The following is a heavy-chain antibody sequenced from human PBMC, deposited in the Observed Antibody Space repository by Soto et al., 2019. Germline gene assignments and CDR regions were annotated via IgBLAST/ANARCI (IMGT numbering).Heavy chain of an antibody. CDR1: GFTLTRYG. J-gene: IGHJ4*02. V-gene: IGHV1-18*01. D-gene: IGHD2-21*02. CDR3: AQCGGDCYHINY. CDR2: ISAYNGNT. Sequence: GASGKVSWKASGFTLTRYGISWGRQAPGQGLEWMGWISAYNGNTNYAQKLQGRVTMTTDTSTSTAYMELRSLRSDDTAVYYCAQCGGDCYHINYWGQGTLVTVSS.